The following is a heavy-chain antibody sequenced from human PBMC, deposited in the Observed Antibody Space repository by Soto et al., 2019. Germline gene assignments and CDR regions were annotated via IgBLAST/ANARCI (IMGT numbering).Heavy chain of an antibody. CDR1: GFRFSAYA. CDR3: AKVSSDRGYYFYGMDV. CDR2: ISYEGSDR. Sequence: QVQLVESGGGVVQPGGSLRLSCAASGFRFSAYAMHWVRQAPGKGLEWVAVISYEGSDRYYADSVKGRFTISRDNSKNTLYLQMNSLRAEDTAVYYCAKVSSDRGYYFYGMDVWGQGTTVTVSS. V-gene: IGHV3-30*18. D-gene: IGHD3-10*01. J-gene: IGHJ6*02.